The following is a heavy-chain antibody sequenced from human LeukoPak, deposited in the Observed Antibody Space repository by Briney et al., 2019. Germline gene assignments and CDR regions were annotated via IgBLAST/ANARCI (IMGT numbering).Heavy chain of an antibody. D-gene: IGHD1-26*01. CDR1: GFTFSSYA. CDR2: ISSVSSVI. J-gene: IGHJ4*02. CDR3: GSPRGY. Sequence: SGGSLRLSCAASGFTFSSYAMSWVRQAPGKGLEWVSYISSVSSVIYYADSVKGRFTISRDNAKNSLYLQMNSLRAEDTAVYYCGSPRGYWGQGTLVTVSS. V-gene: IGHV3-48*01.